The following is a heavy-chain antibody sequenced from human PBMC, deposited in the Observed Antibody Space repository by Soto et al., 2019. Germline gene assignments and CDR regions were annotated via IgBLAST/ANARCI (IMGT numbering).Heavy chain of an antibody. CDR2: INAGNGNT. D-gene: IGHD1-20*01. J-gene: IGHJ4*02. V-gene: IGHV1-3*01. CDR3: ARERNWNPAD. Sequence: ASVKIYCKTSGYTFTSYAMHWVRQAPGQRLEWMGWINAGNGNTKYSQKFQGRVTITRDTSASTAYMELSSLRSEDTAVYYCARERNWNPADWGQGTLVTVSS. CDR1: GYTFTSYA.